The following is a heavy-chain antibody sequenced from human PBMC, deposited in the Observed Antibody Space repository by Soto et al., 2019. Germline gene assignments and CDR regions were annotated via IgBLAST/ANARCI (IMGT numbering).Heavy chain of an antibody. CDR1: GYTFTSYG. CDR2: ISAYNGNT. V-gene: IGHV1-18*01. D-gene: IGHD4-17*01. CDR3: ARDRRATTGYGMDV. J-gene: IGHJ6*02. Sequence: ASVKVSCKASGYTFTSYGISWVRQAPGQGLEWIGWISAYNGNTNYAQKHQGRVTMTTDTSTSTAYMELRSLRSDDTAVYYCARDRRATTGYGMDVWGQGTTVTVSS.